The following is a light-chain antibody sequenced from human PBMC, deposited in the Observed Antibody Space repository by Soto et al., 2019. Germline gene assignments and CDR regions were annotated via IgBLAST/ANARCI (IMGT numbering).Light chain of an antibody. Sequence: EIVMTQSPATLSVSPGERATLSCRASQSVSSNLAWYQQKPGQAPRLLIYGASTRATGIPARFSGSGSGTVFTLTISSMQSEYFAVYYCQQYNNWPPYTCGQGTKLEIK. V-gene: IGKV3-15*01. CDR2: GAS. J-gene: IGKJ2*01. CDR1: QSVSSN. CDR3: QQYNNWPPYT.